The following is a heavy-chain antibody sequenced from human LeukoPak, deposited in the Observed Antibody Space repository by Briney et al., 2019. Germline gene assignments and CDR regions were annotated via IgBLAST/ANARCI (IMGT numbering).Heavy chain of an antibody. V-gene: IGHV4-38-2*01. J-gene: IGHJ4*02. D-gene: IGHD5-24*01. CDR1: DYSISSGDY. CDR2: VYYSGST. CDR3: ARHDRRDGYDYPHDFDY. Sequence: SETLSLTCAVSDYSISSGDYWGWIRQPPGKGLEWIGSVYYSGSTYYTPSLKSRVTISADTSKNEFSLKLSSVTAADTAMYYCARHDRRDGYDYPHDFDYWGQGTLVTVSS.